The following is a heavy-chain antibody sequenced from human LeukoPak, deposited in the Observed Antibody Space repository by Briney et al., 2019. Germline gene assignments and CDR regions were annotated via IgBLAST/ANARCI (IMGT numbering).Heavy chain of an antibody. J-gene: IGHJ4*02. Sequence: GGSLRLSCAASGFTLSNNYMTWVRQAPGKGLEWVSYISSSGSTIYYADSVKGRFTISRDNAKNSLYLQMNSLRAEDTAVYYCARDPVADLGCYFDYWGQGTLVTVSS. CDR1: GFTLSNNY. CDR3: ARDPVADLGCYFDY. D-gene: IGHD3-16*01. CDR2: ISSSGSTI. V-gene: IGHV3-11*04.